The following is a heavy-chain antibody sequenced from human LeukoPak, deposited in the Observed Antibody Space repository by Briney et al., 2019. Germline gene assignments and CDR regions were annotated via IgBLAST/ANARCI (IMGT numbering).Heavy chain of an antibody. CDR3: ANGGLDSKPNFDN. Sequence: VGSLRLSCAASGFTFSSYAMSWVRQAPGKGLEWGAVISYDGSVKYYVDSVKGRFTISRDNFRNTLYLQMNSLRTEDTAVYYCANGGLDSKPNFDNWGQGTLVTVSS. CDR1: GFTFSSYA. CDR2: ISYDGSVK. V-gene: IGHV3-30*18. D-gene: IGHD2-15*01. J-gene: IGHJ4*02.